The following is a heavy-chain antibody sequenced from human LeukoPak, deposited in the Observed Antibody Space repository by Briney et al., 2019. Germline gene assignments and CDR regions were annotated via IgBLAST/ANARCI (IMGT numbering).Heavy chain of an antibody. D-gene: IGHD2-2*01. V-gene: IGHV4-34*01. J-gene: IGHJ5*02. CDR3: ARGLGRVPAAPPRGNRRGGWFDP. Sequence: PSETLSLTCAVYGGSFSGYYWGWIRQPPGKGLEWIGEINHSGSTNYNPSLKSRVTISVDTSKNQFSLKLSSVTAADTAVYYCARGLGRVPAAPPRGNRRGGWFDPWGQGTLVTVSS. CDR1: GGSFSGYY. CDR2: INHSGST.